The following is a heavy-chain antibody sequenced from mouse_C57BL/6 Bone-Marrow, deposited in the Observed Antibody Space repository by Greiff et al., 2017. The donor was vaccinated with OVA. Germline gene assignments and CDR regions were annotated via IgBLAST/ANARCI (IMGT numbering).Heavy chain of an antibody. D-gene: IGHD2-10*02. Sequence: VQLQQPGAELVMPGASVKLSCKASGYTFTSYWMHWVKQRPGQGLEWIGEIDPSDSYTNYNQKFKGKSTLTVDKSSSTAYMQLISLTSEDSAVYYCARLYDYDGMDYWGQGTSVTVSS. CDR3: ARLYDYDGMDY. J-gene: IGHJ4*01. CDR1: GYTFTSYW. CDR2: IDPSDSYT. V-gene: IGHV1-69*01.